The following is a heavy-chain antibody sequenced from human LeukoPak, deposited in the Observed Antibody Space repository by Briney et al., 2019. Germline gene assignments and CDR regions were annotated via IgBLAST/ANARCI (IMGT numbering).Heavy chain of an antibody. CDR1: GFTFSSYS. Sequence: GGSLRLSCAASGFTFSSYSMNWVRQAPGKGLEWVSYISSSSSTIYYADSVEGRFTISRDNAKNSLYLQMNSLRAEDTAVYYCAGIQLWFVYWGQGTLVTVSS. CDR3: AGIQLWFVY. V-gene: IGHV3-48*01. D-gene: IGHD5-18*01. CDR2: ISSSSSTI. J-gene: IGHJ4*02.